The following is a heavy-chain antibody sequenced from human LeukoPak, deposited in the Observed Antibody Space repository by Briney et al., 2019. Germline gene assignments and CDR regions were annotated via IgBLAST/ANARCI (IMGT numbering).Heavy chain of an antibody. CDR2: ISTSVST. D-gene: IGHD3-22*01. Sequence: SETLSLTCTVSGGSISSYYWSWIRQPAGKGLESIGHISTSVSTNYNPSLKSRVTMSVDTSKNQFSLKLSSVTAADTAVYYCARVRYSDSSVLTRKRSYYFDYWGQGTLVTVSS. J-gene: IGHJ4*02. V-gene: IGHV4-4*07. CDR3: ARVRYSDSSVLTRKRSYYFDY. CDR1: GGSISSYY.